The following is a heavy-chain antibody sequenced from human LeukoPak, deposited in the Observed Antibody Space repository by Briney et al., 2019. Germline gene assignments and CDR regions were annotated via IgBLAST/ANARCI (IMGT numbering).Heavy chain of an antibody. D-gene: IGHD1-14*01. V-gene: IGHV3-48*03. Sequence: PGGSLRLSCAASGFTFSSYEMNWVRQAPGKGLEWVSYISSSGSTIYYADSVKGRFTISRDNAKNSLYLQMNSLRAEDTAVYYCEVEPEAYNWFDPWGQGTLVTVSS. CDR2: ISSSGSTI. J-gene: IGHJ5*02. CDR3: EVEPEAYNWFDP. CDR1: GFTFSSYE.